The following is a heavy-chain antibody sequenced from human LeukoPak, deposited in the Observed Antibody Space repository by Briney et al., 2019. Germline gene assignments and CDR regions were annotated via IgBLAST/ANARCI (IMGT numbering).Heavy chain of an antibody. CDR3: ARSGIAAASY. CDR2: ISSSSSYI. D-gene: IGHD6-13*01. Sequence: PGGSLRLSCAASGFTFSSYSMNWVRQAPGKGLEWVSSISSSSSYIYYADSVKGRFTISRDNAKNSLYLQMISLRAEDTAVYYCARSGIAAASYWGQGTLVTVSS. CDR1: GFTFSSYS. V-gene: IGHV3-21*01. J-gene: IGHJ4*02.